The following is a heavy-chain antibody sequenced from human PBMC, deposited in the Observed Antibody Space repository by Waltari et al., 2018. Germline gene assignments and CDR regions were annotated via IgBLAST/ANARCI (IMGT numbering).Heavy chain of an antibody. D-gene: IGHD3-10*01. Sequence: VQLVESGGGLVKPGGSLRLSCAASGFTFSSYSMNWVRQAPGKGLEWVSSISSSSSYIYYAESRKGRFTISRDNAKNSLYLQMNSLRAEDTAVYYCAREGSRITKKGYFDYWGQGTLVTVSA. CDR2: ISSSSSYI. V-gene: IGHV3-21*01. CDR1: GFTFSSYS. J-gene: IGHJ4*02. CDR3: AREGSRITKKGYFDY.